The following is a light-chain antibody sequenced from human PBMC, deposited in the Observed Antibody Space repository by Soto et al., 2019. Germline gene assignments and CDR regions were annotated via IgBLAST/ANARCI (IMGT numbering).Light chain of an antibody. V-gene: IGLV2-14*01. CDR2: EVS. CDR1: SGDVGAYNY. J-gene: IGLJ3*02. CDR3: SSYTSSITRA. Sequence: QSVLTQPASVSGSPGQSITISCTGTSGDVGAYNYVSWYQQHPGKAPKLIIYEVSNRPSGVSDRFSGSKSGYTASLTISGLQAEDEADYYCSSYTSSITRAFGGGTKVTAL.